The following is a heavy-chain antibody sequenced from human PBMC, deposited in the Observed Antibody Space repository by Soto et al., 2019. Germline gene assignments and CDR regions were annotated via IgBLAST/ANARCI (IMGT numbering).Heavy chain of an antibody. J-gene: IGHJ4*02. Sequence: QVQLVQSGAEVKKPGSSVKVSCKASGGTFSSYTISWVRQAPGQGLEWMGRIIPILGIANYAQKFQGRVTITADKSTSKAYMELRSLRSEDTAVYYCARVQDYYGAGSYFDYWGQGTLVTVSS. V-gene: IGHV1-69*02. D-gene: IGHD3-10*01. CDR1: GGTFSSYT. CDR3: ARVQDYYGAGSYFDY. CDR2: IIPILGIA.